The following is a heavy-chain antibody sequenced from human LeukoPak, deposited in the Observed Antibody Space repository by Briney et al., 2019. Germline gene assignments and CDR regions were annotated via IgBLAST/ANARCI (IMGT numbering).Heavy chain of an antibody. J-gene: IGHJ4*02. Sequence: SETLSLTCTVSGGSISSGSYYWSWIRQPAGKGLEWIGRIYTSGSTNYNPSLKSRVTISVDTSKNQFSLKLSSVTAADTAVYYCASYLYAAFDYWGQGTRVTVSS. CDR2: IYTSGST. CDR3: ASYLYAAFDY. CDR1: GGSISSGSYY. V-gene: IGHV4-61*02. D-gene: IGHD2-8*01.